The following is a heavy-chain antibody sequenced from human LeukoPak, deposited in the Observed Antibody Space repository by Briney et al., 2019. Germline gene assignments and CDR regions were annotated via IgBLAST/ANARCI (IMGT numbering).Heavy chain of an antibody. CDR2: MNPNSGNT. V-gene: IGHV1-8*01. D-gene: IGHD2-2*02. J-gene: IGHJ5*02. CDR3: ARGGAFVVVPAAIGNWFDP. Sequence: GASVKVSCKASGYTFTSYDINWVRQATGQGLEWMGWMNPNSGNTGYAQKFQGRVTMTTDTSTSTAYMELRSLRSDDTAVYYCARGGAFVVVPAAIGNWFDPWGQGTLVTVSS. CDR1: GYTFTSYD.